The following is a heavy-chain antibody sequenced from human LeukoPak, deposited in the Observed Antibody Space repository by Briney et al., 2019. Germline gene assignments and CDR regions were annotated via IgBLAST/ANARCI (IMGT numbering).Heavy chain of an antibody. Sequence: AGGSLRLSCAASGFTFSSYAMHWVRQAPGKGLEYVSAISSNGGSTYYANSVKGRFTISRDNSKNTLYLQMGSLRAEDMAVYYCARDNSKRGYSYGPQGYWGQGTLVTVSS. J-gene: IGHJ4*02. V-gene: IGHV3-64*01. D-gene: IGHD5-18*01. CDR2: ISSNGGST. CDR1: GFTFSSYA. CDR3: ARDNSKRGYSYGPQGY.